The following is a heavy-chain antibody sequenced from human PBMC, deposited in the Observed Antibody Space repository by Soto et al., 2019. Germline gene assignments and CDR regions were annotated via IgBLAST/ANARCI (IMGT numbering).Heavy chain of an antibody. V-gene: IGHV3-30*18. CDR3: AKGSTRWLESLLHY. CDR1: GFTFNIFG. J-gene: IGHJ4*02. CDR2: ISNDGTNK. D-gene: IGHD5-12*01. Sequence: VGSLRLSCAASGFTFNIFGMHWVRQAPGKGLEWVALISNDGTNKYYADSVRGRFTISRDSSKNTVFLQMDSLRADDTAVYYCAKGSTRWLESLLHYWGQGTLVTVSS.